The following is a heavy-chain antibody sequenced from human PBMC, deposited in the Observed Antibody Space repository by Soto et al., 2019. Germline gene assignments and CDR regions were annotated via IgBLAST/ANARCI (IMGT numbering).Heavy chain of an antibody. J-gene: IGHJ4*02. CDR1: GFTFSSYS. D-gene: IGHD3-22*01. V-gene: IGHV3-21*01. CDR3: ARDSDSSGYYYFDY. Sequence: GGSLRLSCAASGFTFSSYSMNWVRQAPGKGLEWVSSISSSSSYIYYADSVKGRFTISRDNAKNSLYLQMNSLRAEDTAVYYCARDSDSSGYYYFDYWGQGTLVTVSS. CDR2: ISSSSSYI.